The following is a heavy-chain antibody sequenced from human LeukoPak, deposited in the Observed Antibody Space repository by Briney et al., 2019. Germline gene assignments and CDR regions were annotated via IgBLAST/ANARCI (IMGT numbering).Heavy chain of an antibody. CDR2: VFYTGGT. V-gene: IGHV4-39*01. CDR3: TRLGDSGYYADY. CDR1: GDSITSSSHY. Sequence: SETLSLTCTVSGDSITSSSHYWGWIRQPPGKGLEWFERVFYTGGTYYNPSLKSRGTISVGTSKTLFSLRLGAVTAEDRAVYYCTRLGDSGYYADYWGQGTLVTVSS. J-gene: IGHJ4*02. D-gene: IGHD3-22*01.